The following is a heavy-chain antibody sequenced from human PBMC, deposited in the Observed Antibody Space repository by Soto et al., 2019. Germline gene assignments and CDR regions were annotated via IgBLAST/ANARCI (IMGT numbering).Heavy chain of an antibody. V-gene: IGHV4-38-2*01. CDR1: GYSISSGYY. Sequence: SETLSLTCAVSGYSISSGYYWGWIRQPPGKGLEWIGSIYHSGSTYYNPSLKSRVTISVDTSKNQFSLKLSSVTAADTAVYYCARLGEAYYDFWSGYYYYYGMDVWGQGTTVTVSS. CDR2: IYHSGST. CDR3: ARLGEAYYDFWSGYYYYYGMDV. J-gene: IGHJ6*02. D-gene: IGHD3-3*01.